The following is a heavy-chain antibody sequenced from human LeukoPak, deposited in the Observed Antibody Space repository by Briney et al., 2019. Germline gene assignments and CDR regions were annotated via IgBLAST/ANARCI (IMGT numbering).Heavy chain of an antibody. Sequence: PAGSLRLSCAASGFTFSSYAMSWVRQAPGKGLEWVSAISGSGGSTYYADSVKGRFTNSRDNSKNTLYLQMNSLRAEDTAVDYCAKAVVGVATGGGDAFDIWGQRTMVTVSS. D-gene: IGHD1-26*01. CDR1: GFTFSSYA. CDR2: ISGSGGST. CDR3: AKAVVGVATGGGDAFDI. V-gene: IGHV3-23*01. J-gene: IGHJ3*02.